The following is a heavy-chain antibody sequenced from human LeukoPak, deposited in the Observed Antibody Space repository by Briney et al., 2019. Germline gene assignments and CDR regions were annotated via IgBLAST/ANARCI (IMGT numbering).Heavy chain of an antibody. CDR2: ISGSGGST. CDR3: ARGALEGNSPWFDP. J-gene: IGHJ5*02. CDR1: GFTFSSYA. V-gene: IGHV3-23*01. D-gene: IGHD4-23*01. Sequence: GGSLRLSCAASGFTFSSYAMSWVRQAPGKGLEWVSAISGSGGSTYNADSVKGRFTISRDNFKNTLYLQMNSLRAEDTAVYYCARGALEGNSPWFDPWGQGTLVTVSS.